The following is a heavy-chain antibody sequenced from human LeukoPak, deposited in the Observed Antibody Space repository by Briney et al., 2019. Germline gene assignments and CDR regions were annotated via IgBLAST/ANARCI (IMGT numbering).Heavy chain of an antibody. V-gene: IGHV3-30-3*01. CDR2: ISYDGSNK. Sequence: PGGSLRLSCAASGFTFSSYAMHWVRQAPGKGLEWVAVISYDGSNKYYADSVKGRFTISRDSSKSTLYLQMNSLRAEDTAVYYCARDRHDYGDYNYYGMDVWGQGTTVTVSS. CDR3: ARDRHDYGDYNYYGMDV. D-gene: IGHD4-17*01. CDR1: GFTFSSYA. J-gene: IGHJ6*02.